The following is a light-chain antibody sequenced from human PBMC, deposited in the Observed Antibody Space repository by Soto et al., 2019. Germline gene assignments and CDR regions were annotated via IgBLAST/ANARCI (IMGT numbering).Light chain of an antibody. CDR3: QETQRTPGT. J-gene: IGKJ1*01. V-gene: IGKV1-39*01. CDR2: AAS. CDR1: QSISRH. Sequence: DIQMTQSPSSLSASVGNRVILTCRASQSISRHLIWYQQKSGAAPTLLIHAASTLHSGVPSRFSGGGSGTDCTLTISPLEPEDFATYDCQETQRTPGTFGHGTKVEIK.